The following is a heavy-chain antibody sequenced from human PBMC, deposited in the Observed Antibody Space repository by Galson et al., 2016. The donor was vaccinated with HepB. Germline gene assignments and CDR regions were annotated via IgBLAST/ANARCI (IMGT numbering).Heavy chain of an antibody. CDR1: GFTFSSYW. Sequence: SLRLSCAASGFTFSSYWMHWVRQAPGKGLEWVAAVSYDGNNKYFADSVKGRFSISRDDSKNTLSLQMDNLRAEDTALYYCARPAAATTRLFFYFDSWGQGTLVTVSS. J-gene: IGHJ4*02. D-gene: IGHD6-13*01. CDR3: ARPAAATTRLFFYFDS. CDR2: VSYDGNNK. V-gene: IGHV3-30*03.